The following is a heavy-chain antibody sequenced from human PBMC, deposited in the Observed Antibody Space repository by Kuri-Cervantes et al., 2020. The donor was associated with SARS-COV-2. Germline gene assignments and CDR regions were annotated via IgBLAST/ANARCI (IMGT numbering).Heavy chain of an antibody. CDR3: ARSGRGYYYYGMDV. D-gene: IGHD3-10*01. CDR2: ICPGDSDT. CDR1: GYSFTSYW. Sequence: KVSCKGSGYSFTSYWIGWGRQMPGQGLEWMGIICPGDSDTRYSPSFQGQVTISADKSISTAYLQWSSLKASDTAMYYCARSGRGYYYYGMDVRGQGTTVTVSS. J-gene: IGHJ6*02. V-gene: IGHV5-51*01.